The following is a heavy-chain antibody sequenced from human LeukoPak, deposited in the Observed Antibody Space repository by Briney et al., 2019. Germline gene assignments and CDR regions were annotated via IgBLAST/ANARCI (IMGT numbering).Heavy chain of an antibody. Sequence: ASVKVSCKASGYTFTSYGISWVRQAPGQGLEWMGWISAYNGNTNYAQKLQGRVTMTTDTSTSTAYMELRSLRSDDTAVYYCARHIVGAQGVVYASDIRGQGTMVTVSS. CDR1: GYTFTSYG. D-gene: IGHD1-26*01. CDR2: ISAYNGNT. V-gene: IGHV1-18*01. CDR3: ARHIVGAQGVVYASDI. J-gene: IGHJ3*02.